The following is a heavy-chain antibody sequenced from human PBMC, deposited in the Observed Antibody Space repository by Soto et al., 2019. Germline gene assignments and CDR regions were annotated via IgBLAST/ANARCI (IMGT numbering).Heavy chain of an antibody. CDR2: VFYSGSD. CDR1: GGSVSSGNHY. Sequence: QVQLQESGPGLVKPSETLSLTCTVSGGSVSSGNHYWSWIRPPPGKELEFIAFVFYSGSDNYNPSLKSRVTTSIDTSKNQFSLHLRSVTAADMAVYYCARGRGYGYGIDYWGQGALVTVSS. CDR3: ARGRGYGYGIDY. D-gene: IGHD5-18*01. J-gene: IGHJ4*02. V-gene: IGHV4-61*01.